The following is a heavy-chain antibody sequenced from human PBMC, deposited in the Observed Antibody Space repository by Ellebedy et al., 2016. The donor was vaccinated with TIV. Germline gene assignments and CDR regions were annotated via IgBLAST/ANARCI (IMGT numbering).Heavy chain of an antibody. CDR3: ARVVWQQPVSYAFDI. J-gene: IGHJ3*02. V-gene: IGHV4-34*01. CDR1: GGSFSGYY. CDR2: INHSGST. Sequence: MPSETLSLTCAVYGGSFSGYYWSWIRQPPGKGLEWIGEINHSGSTNYNPSLKSRVAISVDTSNNQFSLRLNSVTAADTAVYFCARVVWQQPVSYAFDIWGQGTMVTVSS. D-gene: IGHD6-13*01.